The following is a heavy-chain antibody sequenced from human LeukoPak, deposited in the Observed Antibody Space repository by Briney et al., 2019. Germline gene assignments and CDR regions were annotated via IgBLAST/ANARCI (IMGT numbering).Heavy chain of an antibody. CDR2: IKTDGSST. Sequence: PGGSLRLSCAASGFIFGSHWMHWVRQAPGKGLEWVLRIKTDGSSTDYVDSVKGRFTISRDNAKDTLYLQMNSLRVEDTAVYYCARDHSPGWFGPWGQGTLVTVSS. J-gene: IGHJ5*02. CDR3: ARDHSPGWFGP. V-gene: IGHV3-74*01. D-gene: IGHD4-11*01. CDR1: GFIFGSHW.